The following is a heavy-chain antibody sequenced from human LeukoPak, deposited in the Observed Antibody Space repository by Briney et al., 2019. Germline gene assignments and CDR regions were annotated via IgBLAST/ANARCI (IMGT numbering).Heavy chain of an antibody. CDR2: INPNSGGT. Sequence: ASVKVSCKASGYTFTGYYMHWVRQAPGQGLEWMGWINPNSGGTNYAQKFQGRVTMTRDTSISTAYMELSRLRSDDTAVYYCARAPVTSNPWFDPWSQGTLVTVSS. J-gene: IGHJ5*02. D-gene: IGHD4-11*01. V-gene: IGHV1-2*02. CDR3: ARAPVTSNPWFDP. CDR1: GYTFTGYY.